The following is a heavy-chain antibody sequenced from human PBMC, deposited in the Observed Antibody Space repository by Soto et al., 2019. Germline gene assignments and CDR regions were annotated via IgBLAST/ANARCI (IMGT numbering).Heavy chain of an antibody. CDR2: IDPSDSYT. CDR1: GYSFTSYC. J-gene: IGHJ4*01. V-gene: IGHV5-10-1*01. CDR3: VRVQSADGDNHLTFAF. Sequence: GESLKISGQAFGYSFTSYCISWVRQMPGKGLEWMGRIDPSDSYTNYSPSFQGHVTISADKSISTAYLQWSSLKASDTAMNYCVRVQSADGDNHLTFAFWGQRSLVPVSS. D-gene: IGHD6-13*01.